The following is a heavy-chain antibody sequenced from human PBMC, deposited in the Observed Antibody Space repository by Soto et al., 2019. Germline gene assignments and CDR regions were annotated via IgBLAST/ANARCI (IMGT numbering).Heavy chain of an antibody. V-gene: IGHV1-69*01. CDR3: ARREITTYYYYGMDV. D-gene: IGHD3-22*01. CDR1: GGTFSSYA. J-gene: IGHJ6*02. Sequence: QVQLVQSGAEVKKPGSSVKVSCKASGGTFSSYAISWVRQAPGQGVAWMGGIIPIFGTANYAQKFQGRVTITADESTSTAYMELSSLRSEDTAVYYCARREITTYYYYGMDVWGQGTTVTVSS. CDR2: IIPIFGTA.